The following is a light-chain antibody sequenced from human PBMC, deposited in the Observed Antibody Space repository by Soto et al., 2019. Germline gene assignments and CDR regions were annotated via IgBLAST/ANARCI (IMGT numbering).Light chain of an antibody. V-gene: IGKV3-15*01. CDR3: QQYNNWLRT. Sequence: EIVITQSPATLSVSPGERATLSCRASQSVSSNLAWYQQKPGQAPRLLIYGASTRATGIPARFSCRGSGTDLTLTTSSLQSVELAVYYCQQYNNWLRTFGQGTKGES. CDR1: QSVSSN. CDR2: GAS. J-gene: IGKJ1*01.